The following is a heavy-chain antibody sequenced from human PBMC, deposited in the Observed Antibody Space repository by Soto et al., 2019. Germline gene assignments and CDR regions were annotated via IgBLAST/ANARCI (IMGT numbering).Heavy chain of an antibody. D-gene: IGHD2-15*01. CDR3: TRASYRWELRRSFDV. V-gene: IGHV3-11*01. CDR2: TSNSASSI. J-gene: IGHJ3*01. Sequence: QVQLVESGGGLVEPGGSLRLSCATSGFTFSDYHMTWIRQVRGEGLEWVAYTSNSASSIFYADSVKGRFTISRDNAKNSLYLQMNNLRAEDTAVYYCTRASYRWELRRSFDVWGQGTSVTVSS. CDR1: GFTFSDYH.